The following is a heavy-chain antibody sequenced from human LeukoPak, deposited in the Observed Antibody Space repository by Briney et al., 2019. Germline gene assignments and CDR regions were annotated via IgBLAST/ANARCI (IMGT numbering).Heavy chain of an antibody. D-gene: IGHD5-18*01. CDR1: GGSISSSSYY. CDR3: ARHLDTAMVFDY. V-gene: IGHV4-39*01. J-gene: IGHJ4*02. Sequence: PLETLSLTCTVSGGSISSSSYYWGWIRQPPGKGLEWIGSIYYSGSTYYNPSLKSRVTISVDTSKNQFSLKLSSVTAADTAVYYCARHLDTAMVFDYWGQGTLVTVSS. CDR2: IYYSGST.